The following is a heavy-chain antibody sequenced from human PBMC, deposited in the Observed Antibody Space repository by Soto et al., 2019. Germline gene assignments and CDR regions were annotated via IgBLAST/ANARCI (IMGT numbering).Heavy chain of an antibody. J-gene: IGHJ4*02. CDR2: INHSGST. CDR1: GGSFSGYY. V-gene: IGHV4-34*01. CDR3: ARARSGLGYVY. D-gene: IGHD6-19*01. Sequence: QVQLQQWGAGLLKPSETLSLTCAVYGGSFSGYYWSWIRQPPGKGLEWIGEINHSGSTNYNPSLKSRVTISVDTSKNQFSLKLSSVTAADTAVYYCARARSGLGYVYWGQGTLVTVSS.